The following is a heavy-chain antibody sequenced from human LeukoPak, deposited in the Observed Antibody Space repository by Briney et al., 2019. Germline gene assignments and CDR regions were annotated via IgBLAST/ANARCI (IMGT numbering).Heavy chain of an antibody. D-gene: IGHD2-2*01. Sequence: SETLSLTCTVSGGSISSSSYYWAWIRQSPGKGLEWIGSFYYSGRTYYKPSLKSRVTISGDTSKNQFSLMVTSVAAADTAVYYCARLLADAKTDYFDCWGQGTLVTVSS. V-gene: IGHV4-39*01. CDR1: GGSISSSSYY. J-gene: IGHJ4*02. CDR3: ARLLADAKTDYFDC. CDR2: FYYSGRT.